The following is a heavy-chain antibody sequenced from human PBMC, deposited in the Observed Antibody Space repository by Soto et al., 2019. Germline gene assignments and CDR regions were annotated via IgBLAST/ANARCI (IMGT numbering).Heavy chain of an antibody. V-gene: IGHV1-69*01. CDR1: GGTFSSYA. Sequence: QVQLVQSGAEVQKPGSSVKVSCKASGGTFSSYAISWVRQAPGQGLEWMGGIIPIFGTANYAQKFQGRVTITADESTSTAYMELSSLRSEDTAVYYCARDHGDYYDSSGYYPDAFDIWGQGTMVTVSS. D-gene: IGHD3-22*01. CDR2: IIPIFGTA. J-gene: IGHJ3*02. CDR3: ARDHGDYYDSSGYYPDAFDI.